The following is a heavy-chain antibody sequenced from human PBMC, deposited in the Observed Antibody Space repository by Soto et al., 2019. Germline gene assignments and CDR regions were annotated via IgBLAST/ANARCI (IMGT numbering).Heavy chain of an antibody. Sequence: EVQLVESGGGLVQPGESLRLSCAASGFTLSNSWMHWVRQAPGEGLEWVSSIDDSGSKTAYADSVKGRFTISRDNAKNTLYLQMNSLRAGDTAVYYCGGLPFSDSWGQGTLVTVSS. D-gene: IGHD3-16*01. J-gene: IGHJ5*01. V-gene: IGHV3-74*01. CDR1: GFTLSNSW. CDR3: GGLPFSDS. CDR2: IDDSGSKT.